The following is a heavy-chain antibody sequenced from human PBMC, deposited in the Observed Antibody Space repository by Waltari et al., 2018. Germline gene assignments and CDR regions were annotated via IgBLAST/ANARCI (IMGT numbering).Heavy chain of an antibody. J-gene: IGHJ3*02. Sequence: QVQLVESGGGVVQPGRSLRLSCAASGFTFSSYAMHWVRQAPGKGLEWVAVISYDGSNKYYADYVKGRFTISRDNSKNTLYLQMNSLRAEDTAVYYCARDGPEGDPERNAFDIWGQGTMVTVSS. CDR2: ISYDGSNK. V-gene: IGHV3-30-3*01. CDR3: ARDGPEGDPERNAFDI. CDR1: GFTFSSYA. D-gene: IGHD1-1*01.